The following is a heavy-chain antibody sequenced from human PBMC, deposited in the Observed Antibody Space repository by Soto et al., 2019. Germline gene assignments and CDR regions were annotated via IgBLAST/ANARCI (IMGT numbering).Heavy chain of an antibody. V-gene: IGHV4-39*01. CDR2: IYYSGST. D-gene: IGHD4-17*01. Sequence: SETLSLTCTVSGGSISSSSYYWGWIRQPPGKGLEWIGSIYYSGSTYYNPSLKSRVTISVDTSKNQFSLKLSSVTAADTAAYYCARHSSTSTLIDYWGQGTLVTVSS. CDR1: GGSISSSSYY. CDR3: ARHSSTSTLIDY. J-gene: IGHJ4*02.